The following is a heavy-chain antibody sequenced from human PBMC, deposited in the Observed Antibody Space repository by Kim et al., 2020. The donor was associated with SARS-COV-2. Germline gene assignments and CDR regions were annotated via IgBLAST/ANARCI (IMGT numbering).Heavy chain of an antibody. J-gene: IGHJ4*02. CDR3: ARDLGGSFDY. V-gene: IGHV3-30*04. D-gene: IGHD1-26*01. CDR2: ISYDGSNK. CDR1: GFTFSSHA. Sequence: GGSLRLSCAASGFTFSSHAMHWVRQAPGKGLEWVAVISYDGSNKYYADSVKGRFTISRDNSKNTLYLQMNSLRAEDTAVYYCARDLGGSFDYWGQGTLVTVSS.